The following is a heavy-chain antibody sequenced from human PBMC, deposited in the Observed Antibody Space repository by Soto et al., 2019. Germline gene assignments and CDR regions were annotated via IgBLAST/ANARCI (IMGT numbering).Heavy chain of an antibody. V-gene: IGHV3-30*03. D-gene: IGHD3-3*01. CDR1: GITFSSYG. Sequence: QVQLVESGGGVVQPGRSLRLSCAASGITFSSYGMHWVRQAPGKGLEWVAGLSSDGSNQYYADSVKGRFTVSRDNSENTLYLQMNSLRTEDTTVYYCTTGRFLECPEFDSWGQGTLVTVSS. J-gene: IGHJ4*02. CDR3: TTGRFLECPEFDS. CDR2: LSSDGSNQ.